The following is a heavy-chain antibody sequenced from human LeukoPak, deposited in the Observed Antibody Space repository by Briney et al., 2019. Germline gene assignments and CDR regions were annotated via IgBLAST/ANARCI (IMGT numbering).Heavy chain of an antibody. Sequence: PSETLSLTCTVSGGSVSSGSYYWSWIRQPPGKGLEWIGYIYYSGSTNYNPSLKSRVTISVDTSKNQFSLKLSSVTAADTAVYYCARHGVGANWFDPWGQGTLVTVSS. CDR1: GGSVSSGSYY. J-gene: IGHJ5*02. V-gene: IGHV4-61*01. D-gene: IGHD1-26*01. CDR2: IYYSGST. CDR3: ARHGVGANWFDP.